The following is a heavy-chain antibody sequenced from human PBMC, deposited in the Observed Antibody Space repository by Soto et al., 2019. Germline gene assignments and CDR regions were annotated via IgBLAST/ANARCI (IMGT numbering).Heavy chain of an antibody. Sequence: QITLKESGPTLVKPTQTLTLTCTFSGFSLSTSGVGVGWIRQPPGKALEWLALIYWDDDQRYNPSLRSRLTITKDTSKNQVVLTLTNMDPVDTATYYCADTSGAPYFQHWGQGTLVTVSS. CDR3: ADTSGAPYFQH. CDR2: IYWDDDQ. D-gene: IGHD4-17*01. V-gene: IGHV2-5*02. CDR1: GFSLSTSGVG. J-gene: IGHJ1*01.